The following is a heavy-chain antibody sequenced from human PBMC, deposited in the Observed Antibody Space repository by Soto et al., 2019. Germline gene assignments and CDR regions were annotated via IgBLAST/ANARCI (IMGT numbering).Heavy chain of an antibody. J-gene: IGHJ5*02. CDR3: SRHPERIAQIGWFDP. Sequence: VQLVESGGGLVQPGGSLRLSCAASGFTFSSYSMNWVRQAPGKGLEWVSYISSSSSTIYYADSVKGRFTISRDNAKNSRYLQMNSLRAEDTAVYYCSRHPERIAQIGWFDPWGQGTLVTVSS. CDR2: ISSSSSTI. V-gene: IGHV3-48*01. D-gene: IGHD6-13*01. CDR1: GFTFSSYS.